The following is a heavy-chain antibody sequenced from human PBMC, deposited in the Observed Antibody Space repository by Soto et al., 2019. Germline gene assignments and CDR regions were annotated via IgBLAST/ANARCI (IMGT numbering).Heavy chain of an antibody. J-gene: IGHJ4*02. Sequence: KTSETLSLTCAVYGGSFSGYYWSWIRQPPGKGLEWIGEINHSGSTNYNPSLKSRVTISVDTSKNQFSLKLSPVTAADTAVYYCARARPPYDYVWGSSQYYFDYWGQGTLVTVSS. CDR2: INHSGST. CDR1: GGSFSGYY. CDR3: ARARPPYDYVWGSSQYYFDY. V-gene: IGHV4-34*01. D-gene: IGHD3-16*01.